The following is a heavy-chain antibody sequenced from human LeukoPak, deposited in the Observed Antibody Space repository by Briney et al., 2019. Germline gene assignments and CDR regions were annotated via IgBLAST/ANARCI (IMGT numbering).Heavy chain of an antibody. Sequence: ASVKVSCKASGYTFTSYDINRVRQATGQGLEWMGFKNPNSGRAGFAQKFQGRFTMTTDTSISTAYMELSSLTSEDTAVYYCARGPVSSHGMDVWGQGTTVTVSS. CDR1: GYTFTSYD. CDR3: ARGPVSSHGMDV. V-gene: IGHV1-8*01. CDR2: KNPNSGRA. J-gene: IGHJ6*02.